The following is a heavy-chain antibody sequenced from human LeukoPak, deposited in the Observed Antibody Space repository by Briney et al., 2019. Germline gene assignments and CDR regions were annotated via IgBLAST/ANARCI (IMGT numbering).Heavy chain of an antibody. D-gene: IGHD6-13*01. V-gene: IGHV4-59*01. CDR3: ARVRGSSWSHFDY. Sequence: PSETLSLTCTVSGASISSYYWSWIRQPSGKGLEWFGYIYYSGNTNYNPSLKSRVTISIDTSKNQFSLKLSSVTAADTAVYYCARVRGSSWSHFDYWGQGILVTVSS. CDR1: GASISSYY. CDR2: IYYSGNT. J-gene: IGHJ4*02.